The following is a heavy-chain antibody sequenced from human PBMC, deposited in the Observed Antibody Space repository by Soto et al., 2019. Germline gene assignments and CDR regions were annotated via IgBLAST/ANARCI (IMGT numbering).Heavy chain of an antibody. V-gene: IGHV3-7*01. CDR2: IRGDGSEK. CDR1: GFTFSDFW. J-gene: IGHJ6*02. CDR3: GRDEGRNGVCV. Sequence: GGSLRLSCEASGFTFSDFWMSWVRQAPGKGLEWVANIRGDGSEKRYVDSVRGRFTISRDNAKDSVYLQMNSLRGDDTALHYCGRDEGRNGVCVRGQGTTVTVSS.